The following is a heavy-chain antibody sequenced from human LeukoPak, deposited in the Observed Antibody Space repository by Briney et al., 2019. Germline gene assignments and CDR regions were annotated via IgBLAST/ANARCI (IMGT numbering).Heavy chain of an antibody. V-gene: IGHV4-4*02. D-gene: IGHD2-8*01. CDR2: ISLTGLT. Sequence: SETLSLTCGVSGGSISNTNLWSWVRQPPGQGLEWIGEISLTGLTNYNPSLESRVSVSLDKSKNQLSLNLTSVTAADTAVYYCSRENGAFSPFGYWGQGTLVTVPS. CDR3: SRENGAFSPFGY. CDR1: GGSISNTNL. J-gene: IGHJ4*02.